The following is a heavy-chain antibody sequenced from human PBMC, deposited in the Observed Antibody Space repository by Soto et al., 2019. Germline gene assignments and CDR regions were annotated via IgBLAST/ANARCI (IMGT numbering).Heavy chain of an antibody. CDR2: INHSGST. V-gene: IGHV4-34*01. D-gene: IGHD3-10*01. CDR3: ARGLWFAGNYNWFDP. Sequence: QVQLQQWGAGLLKPSETLSLTCAVYGGSFSGYYWSWIRQPPGKGLEWIGEINHSGSTNYNPSLKRRVTISVDTSKNQFSLKLSSVTAADTAVYYCARGLWFAGNYNWFDPWGQGTLVTVSS. CDR1: GGSFSGYY. J-gene: IGHJ5*02.